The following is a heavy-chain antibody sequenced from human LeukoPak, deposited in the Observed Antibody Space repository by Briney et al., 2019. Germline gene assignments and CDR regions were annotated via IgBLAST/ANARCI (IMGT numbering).Heavy chain of an antibody. Sequence: GTSPRLSCAASGFNFSSYLMHWVRQAPGKGLEWVALIGFDVSRKYYGDSVKGRFTISRDNSKNTLYLQMNSLSDEDTAVYFCARERLENCHDDSCPDAFDIWGQGTMVTVPS. CDR2: IGFDVSRK. CDR1: GFNFSSYL. D-gene: IGHD2-15*01. CDR3: ARERLENCHDDSCPDAFDI. J-gene: IGHJ3*02. V-gene: IGHV3-33*01.